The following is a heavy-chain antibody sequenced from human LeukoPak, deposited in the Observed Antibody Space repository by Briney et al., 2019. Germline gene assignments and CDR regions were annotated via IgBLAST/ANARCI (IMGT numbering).Heavy chain of an antibody. Sequence: SETLSLSCTVSGASISSYYWSWIRQSPGKGLEWIGYIYYNGNTNYNPSLKGRVTISVDSSKNQFSLRLSSVTAADTAVYYCARVAVSAREYFDYWGQGTLVTVSS. CDR3: ARVAVSAREYFDY. V-gene: IGHV4-59*01. J-gene: IGHJ4*02. D-gene: IGHD2-21*02. CDR1: GASISSYY. CDR2: IYYNGNT.